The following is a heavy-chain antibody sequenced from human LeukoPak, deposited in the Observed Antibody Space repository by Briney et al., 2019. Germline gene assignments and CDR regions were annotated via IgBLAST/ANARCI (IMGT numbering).Heavy chain of an antibody. V-gene: IGHV3-23*01. J-gene: IGHJ4*02. CDR3: ALHKFGEPRFDY. CDR2: ISSSGGST. D-gene: IGHD3-10*01. CDR1: GFTFSSYA. Sequence: GGSLRLSCAASGFTFSSYAMSWVRQAPGKGLEWVSAISSSGGSTYYADSVKGRFTISRDNSKNTLYLQMNSLRAEDTAVYYCALHKFGEPRFDYWGQGTLVTVSS.